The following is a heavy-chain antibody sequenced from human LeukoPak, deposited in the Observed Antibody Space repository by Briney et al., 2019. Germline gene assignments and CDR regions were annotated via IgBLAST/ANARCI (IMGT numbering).Heavy chain of an antibody. CDR2: IVVGSGNT. CDR3: AADRADSSGYSYGPERFDP. D-gene: IGHD3-22*01. J-gene: IGHJ5*02. CDR1: GFTFTSSA. V-gene: IGHV1-58*02. Sequence: SVKVSCKASGFTFTSSAMQWVRQARGQPLEWIGWIVVGSGNTNYEQKFQERVTITRDMSTSTAYMELSSLRSEDTAVYYCAADRADSSGYSYGPERFDPWGQGTLVTVSS.